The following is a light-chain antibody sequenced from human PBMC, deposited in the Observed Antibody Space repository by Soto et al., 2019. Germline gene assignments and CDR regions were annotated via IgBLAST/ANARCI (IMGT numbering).Light chain of an antibody. J-gene: IGLJ3*02. CDR1: SSNIGAGYD. V-gene: IGLV1-40*01. CDR2: GNS. Sequence: QSVLTQPPSVSGAPGQRVTMSCTGSSSNIGAGYDVHWYQQLPGTAPKLLIYGNSNRPSGVPDRFSGSKSGTSASLAITGLQAEDEADYYCQSYDSSLSGHWVFGGGTKLTVL. CDR3: QSYDSSLSGHWV.